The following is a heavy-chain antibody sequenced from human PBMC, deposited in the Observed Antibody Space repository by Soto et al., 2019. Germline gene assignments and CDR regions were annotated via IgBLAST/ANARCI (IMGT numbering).Heavy chain of an antibody. CDR1: GYTFTSYD. CDR2: MNPNSGNT. J-gene: IGHJ4*02. Sequence: EASVKVSCKASGYTFTSYDINWVRQATGQGLEWMGWMNPNSGNTGYAQKFQGRVTMTRNTSISTAYMELSSPRSEDTAVYYCARSLRFLEWLLNYYFDYWGQGTLVTVSS. D-gene: IGHD3-3*01. V-gene: IGHV1-8*01. CDR3: ARSLRFLEWLLNYYFDY.